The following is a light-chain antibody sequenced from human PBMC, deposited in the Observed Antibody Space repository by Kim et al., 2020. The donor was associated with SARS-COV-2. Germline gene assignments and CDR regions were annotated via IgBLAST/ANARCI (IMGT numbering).Light chain of an antibody. CDR3: QAWDSSTGV. Sequence: VAPGQTARITCSGDTLGDKYAYWYQQKPGQSPVLVIYQDTKRPSGIPERFSGSNAGNTATLTISGTQAMDEADYYCQAWDSSTGVFGTGTKVTVL. J-gene: IGLJ1*01. V-gene: IGLV3-1*01. CDR1: TLGDKY. CDR2: QDT.